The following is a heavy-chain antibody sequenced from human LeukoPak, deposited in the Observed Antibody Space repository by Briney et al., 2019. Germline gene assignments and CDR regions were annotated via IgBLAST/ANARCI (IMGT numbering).Heavy chain of an antibody. CDR2: ISSSSYYT. V-gene: IGHV3-21*06. J-gene: IGHJ4*02. D-gene: IGHD6-19*01. CDR3: ARVSIAVAGTSFDY. Sequence: GGSLRLSSAASGVTFTSYSTNWGRQAPGKGLEWGSSISSSSYYTYYAGSVKGRSTISRDNAKNSLNRQMNSLRAEYTAVYYCARVSIAVAGTSFDYWGQGTLVTVSS. CDR1: GVTFTSYS.